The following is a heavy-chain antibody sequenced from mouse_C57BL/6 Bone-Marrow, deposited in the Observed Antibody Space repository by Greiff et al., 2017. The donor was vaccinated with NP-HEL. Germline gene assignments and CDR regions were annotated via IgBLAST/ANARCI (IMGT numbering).Heavy chain of an antibody. J-gene: IGHJ4*01. Sequence: QVQLQQPGAELVRPGTSVKLSCKASGYTFTSYWMHWVKQRPGQGLEWIGVIDPSDSYTNYNQKFKGKATLNVDTSSSTSYMQLSSLTYEDSAVYYGASGGYDYDVRMDYWGQGTSVTVSS. CDR3: ASGGYDYDVRMDY. CDR2: IDPSDSYT. D-gene: IGHD2-4*01. V-gene: IGHV1-59*01. CDR1: GYTFTSYW.